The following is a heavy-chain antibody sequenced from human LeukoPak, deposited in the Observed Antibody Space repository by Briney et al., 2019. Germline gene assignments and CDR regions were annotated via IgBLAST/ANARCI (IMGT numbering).Heavy chain of an antibody. V-gene: IGHV4-39*01. D-gene: IGHD3-22*01. J-gene: IGHJ4*02. CDR1: GGSISSSSYY. CDR3: ARRSLDSSGYFDY. CDR2: IYYSGST. Sequence: PSETLSLTCTVSGGSISSSSYYWGWTRQPPGKGLEWIGSIYYSGSTYYNPSLKSRVTISVDTSKNQFSLKLSSVTAADTAVYYCARRSLDSSGYFDYWGQGTLVTVSS.